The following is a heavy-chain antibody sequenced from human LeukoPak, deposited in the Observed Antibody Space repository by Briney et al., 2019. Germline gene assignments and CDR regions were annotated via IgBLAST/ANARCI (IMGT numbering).Heavy chain of an antibody. J-gene: IGHJ3*02. V-gene: IGHV4-59*01. D-gene: IGHD2-8*02. Sequence: ASETLSLTCTVSGGSISSYYWSWIRQPPGKGLEWIGYIYYSGSTNYNPSLKSRVTISVDTSKNQFSLKLSSVTAADTAVYYCARELLGAFDIWGQGTMVTVSS. CDR2: IYYSGST. CDR1: GGSISSYY. CDR3: ARELLGAFDI.